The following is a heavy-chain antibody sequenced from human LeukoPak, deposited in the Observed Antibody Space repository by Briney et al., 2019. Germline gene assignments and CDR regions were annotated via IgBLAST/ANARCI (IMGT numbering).Heavy chain of an antibody. D-gene: IGHD6-13*01. CDR3: VRGYSSPDF. CDR2: VAVGGST. J-gene: IGHJ4*02. V-gene: IGHV3-23*01. CDR1: GFTFTTYA. Sequence: GGSLRLSFSASGFTFTTYAMSWFRQAPGRELEWLSSVAVGGSTYYADSVRGRFTISRDNSKNTLSLQMNSLRADDTAIYYCVRGYSSPDFWGQGTLVTVSS.